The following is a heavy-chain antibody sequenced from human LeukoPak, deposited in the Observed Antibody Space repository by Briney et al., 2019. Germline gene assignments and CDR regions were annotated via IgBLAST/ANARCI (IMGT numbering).Heavy chain of an antibody. Sequence: GASVKVSCKASGGTFSSYAISWVRQAPGQGLEWMGGIIPIFGTANYAQKFQGRVTITTDESTSTAYMELSSLRSEDTAVYYCARAPTDDYGDQGWFDPWGQGTLVTVSS. D-gene: IGHD4-17*01. CDR2: IIPIFGTA. J-gene: IGHJ5*02. CDR3: ARAPTDDYGDQGWFDP. CDR1: GGTFSSYA. V-gene: IGHV1-69*05.